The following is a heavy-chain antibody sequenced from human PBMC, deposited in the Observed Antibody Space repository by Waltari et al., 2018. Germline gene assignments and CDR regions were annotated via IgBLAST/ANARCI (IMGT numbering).Heavy chain of an antibody. Sequence: FSSYSMNWVRQAPGKGLEWVSSISSSSSYIYYADSVKGRFTISRDNAKNSLYLQMNSLRAEDTAVYYCARAVAGKFDYWGQGTLVTVSS. CDR1: FSSYS. CDR2: ISSSSSYI. J-gene: IGHJ4*02. CDR3: ARAVAGKFDY. D-gene: IGHD6-19*01. V-gene: IGHV3-21*01.